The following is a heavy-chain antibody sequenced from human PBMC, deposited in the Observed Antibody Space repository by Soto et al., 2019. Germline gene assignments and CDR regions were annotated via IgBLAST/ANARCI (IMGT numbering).Heavy chain of an antibody. V-gene: IGHV5-51*01. CDR3: ARHAEAAAGIHDFYYYYGMDV. D-gene: IGHD6-13*01. CDR1: GNSFTTYW. Sequence: GESLKISCKGSGNSFTTYWIGWVRQMPGRGLEWMGIIYPGDSDTRYSPSFQGQVTISADKSISTAYLQWSSLKASDTAMYYCARHAEAAAGIHDFYYYYGMDVWGQGTTVTVSS. CDR2: IYPGDSDT. J-gene: IGHJ6*02.